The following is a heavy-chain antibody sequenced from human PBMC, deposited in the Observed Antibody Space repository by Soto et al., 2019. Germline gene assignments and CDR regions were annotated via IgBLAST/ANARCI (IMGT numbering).Heavy chain of an antibody. V-gene: IGHV4-59*01. D-gene: IGHD2-15*01. CDR2: ICYSGST. Sequence: PSETLSLTCTVSGGSISSYYWSWIRQPPGKGLEWIGYICYSGSTNYNPSLKSRVTISVDTSKNQFSLKLSSVTAADTAVYYCARVLTPDRYCSGGSCLNYMDVWGKGTTVTVSS. CDR3: ARVLTPDRYCSGGSCLNYMDV. J-gene: IGHJ6*03. CDR1: GGSISSYY.